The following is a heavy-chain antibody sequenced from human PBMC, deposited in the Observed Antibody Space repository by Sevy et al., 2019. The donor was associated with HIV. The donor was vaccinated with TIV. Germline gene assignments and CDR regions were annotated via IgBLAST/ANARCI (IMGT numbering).Heavy chain of an antibody. D-gene: IGHD2-2*01. Sequence: SETLSLTCAVYGGSFSGYYWSWIRQPPGKGLEWFGEINHSGSTNYNPSLKSRVTISLDTSKNQFSLKLSTVTAADTAVYYCARHCGSTSCSHAFDIWGQGTMVTVSS. V-gene: IGHV4-34*01. J-gene: IGHJ3*02. CDR3: ARHCGSTSCSHAFDI. CDR1: GGSFSGYY. CDR2: INHSGST.